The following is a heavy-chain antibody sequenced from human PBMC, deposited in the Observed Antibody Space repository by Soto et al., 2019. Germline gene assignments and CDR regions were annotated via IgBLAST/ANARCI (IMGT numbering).Heavy chain of an antibody. CDR3: AKVGYYYDSSGYPLDY. CDR2: ISYDGSNK. Sequence: GGSLRLSCAASGFTFSSYGMHWVRQAPGKGLEWVAVISYDGSNKYYADSVKGRFTISRDNSKNTLYLQMNSLRAEDTAVYYCAKVGYYYDSSGYPLDYWGQGTLVTVSS. CDR1: GFTFSSYG. D-gene: IGHD3-22*01. V-gene: IGHV3-30*18. J-gene: IGHJ4*02.